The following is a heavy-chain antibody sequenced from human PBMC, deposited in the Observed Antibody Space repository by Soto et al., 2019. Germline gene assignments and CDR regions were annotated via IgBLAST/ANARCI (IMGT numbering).Heavy chain of an antibody. V-gene: IGHV4-30-4*01. Sequence: PSETLSLTCTVSGGSISSGDYYWSWIRQPPGKGLEWIGYIYYSGSTYYNPSLKSRVTISVDTSKNQFSLKLSSVTAADTAVYYCARDPVVAWGFDYWGQGTLVTVSS. J-gene: IGHJ4*02. CDR2: IYYSGST. D-gene: IGHD2-15*01. CDR3: ARDPVVAWGFDY. CDR1: GGSISSGDYY.